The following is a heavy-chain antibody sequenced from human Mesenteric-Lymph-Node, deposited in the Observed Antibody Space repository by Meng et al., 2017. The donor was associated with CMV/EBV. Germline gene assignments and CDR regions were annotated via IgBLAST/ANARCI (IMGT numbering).Heavy chain of an antibody. D-gene: IGHD4-11*01. V-gene: IGHV3-53*01. CDR1: GFTVSSNY. J-gene: IGHJ6*02. Sequence: GESLKISCAASGFTVSSNYMSWVRQAPGKGLKCVSVLYRGGRTYYADSVKGRFTISRDTSKKTLYPQVNRLRAEDTAVHYCARERVTVTTAYSYYYGMDVWGQGTTVTVSS. CDR3: ARERVTVTTAYSYYYGMDV. CDR2: LYRGGRT.